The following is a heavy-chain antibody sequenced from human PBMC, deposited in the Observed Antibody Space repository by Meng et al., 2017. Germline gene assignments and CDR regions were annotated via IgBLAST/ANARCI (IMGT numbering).Heavy chain of an antibody. V-gene: IGHV3-23*01. J-gene: IGHJ6*02. D-gene: IGHD1-26*01. CDR3: AKDLGGSYYYYGMDV. CDR1: GFTFSSYA. CDR2: ISGSGGST. Sequence: GESLKISCAASGFTFSSYAMSWVRQAPGTGLEWVSAISGSGGSTYYADSVKGRFTISRDNSKNTLYLPMNSLRAEDTAVYYCAKDLGGSYYYYGMDVWGQGTTVTVSS.